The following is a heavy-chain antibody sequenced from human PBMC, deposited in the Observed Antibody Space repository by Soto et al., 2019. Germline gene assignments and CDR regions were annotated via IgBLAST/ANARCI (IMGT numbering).Heavy chain of an antibody. V-gene: IGHV1-18*01. CDR3: ARGRDGDS. CDR1: GYTFTSYG. Sequence: QVHLVQSGAEVTKPGASVKVSCKCSGYTFTSYGITWVRQAPGPGLEWLGWISAHTGNTNYAQKLQCRVTVARDRSTSTAYIELRSLRSEDTAVYSCARGRDGDSWGQGALVTVSS. J-gene: IGHJ4*02. CDR2: ISAHTGNT.